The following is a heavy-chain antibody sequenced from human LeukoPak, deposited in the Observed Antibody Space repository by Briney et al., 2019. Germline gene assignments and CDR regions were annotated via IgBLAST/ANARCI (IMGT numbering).Heavy chain of an antibody. Sequence: PGGSLRLSCAASGFTFSSYAMSGVRQAPGKGLEWVSAISGSGGSPYYADSVKGRFTISRDNSKNTLYLQMNSLRAEDTDVYYCAKQALSDYVWGSYRYFDYWGQGTLVTVSS. CDR1: GFTFSSYA. D-gene: IGHD3-16*02. J-gene: IGHJ4*02. CDR3: AKQALSDYVWGSYRYFDY. CDR2: ISGSGGSP. V-gene: IGHV3-23*01.